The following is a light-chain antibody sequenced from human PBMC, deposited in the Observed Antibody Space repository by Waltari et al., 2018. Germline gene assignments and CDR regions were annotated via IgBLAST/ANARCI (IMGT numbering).Light chain of an antibody. CDR1: SSDIGAYHY. CDR3: ASYTSGSTHVA. Sequence: QSALTQPASVSGSPGQSITISCTGTSSDIGAYHYVSSYQQFPGKAPKLIIYDVSKRPSGVSNRFSGSKSGDSASLTISGLQVDDEAHYHCASYTSGSTHVAFGGGTQVTVL. CDR2: DVS. J-gene: IGLJ2*01. V-gene: IGLV2-14*01.